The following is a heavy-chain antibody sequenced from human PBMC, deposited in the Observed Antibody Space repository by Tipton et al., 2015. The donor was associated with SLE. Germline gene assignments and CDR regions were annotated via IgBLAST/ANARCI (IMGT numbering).Heavy chain of an antibody. D-gene: IGHD7-27*01. Sequence: FLRFSCAASGFTVSSNYMSWVRQAPGKGLEWVSVIYSGGSTYYADSVKGRFTISRDNSKNTLYLQMNSLRAEDTAVYYCARSILGPNDAFDIWGQGTMVTVSS. CDR3: ARSILGPNDAFDI. J-gene: IGHJ3*02. CDR1: GFTVSSNY. CDR2: IYSGGST. V-gene: IGHV3-66*01.